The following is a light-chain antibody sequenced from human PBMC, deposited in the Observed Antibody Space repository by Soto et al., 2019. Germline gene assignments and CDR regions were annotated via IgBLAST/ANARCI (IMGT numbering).Light chain of an antibody. CDR1: QSVSRTY. CDR2: DAS. Sequence: EILLSQAPRTPTLSPGEKAQHSCRASQSVSRTYLAWYQQKRGQAPRLLIYDASSRATGIPDRFSGSGSGTDFTLTITRLEPEDFAVYYCQHYGSSPPLTFGGGTKVDIK. V-gene: IGKV3-20*01. CDR3: QHYGSSPPLT. J-gene: IGKJ4*01.